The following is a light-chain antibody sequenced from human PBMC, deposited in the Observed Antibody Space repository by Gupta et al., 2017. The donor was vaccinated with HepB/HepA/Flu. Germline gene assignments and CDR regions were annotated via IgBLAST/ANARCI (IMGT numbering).Light chain of an antibody. CDR3: ISYTTTNSLLL. Sequence: QSALTQPPSVSGSPGQAVTISCTGSSSDIGSYNRVSWYQQHPGTAPKLLIYEVTNRPSGVPDRFSGSKSGGTASLTISPLLAEDEADYYCISYTTTNSLLLFSGGTKLSVL. CDR1: SSDIGSYNR. V-gene: IGLV2-18*02. J-gene: IGLJ2*01. CDR2: EVT.